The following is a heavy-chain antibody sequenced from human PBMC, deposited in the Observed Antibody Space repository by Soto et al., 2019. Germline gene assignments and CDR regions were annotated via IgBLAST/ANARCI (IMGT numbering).Heavy chain of an antibody. CDR2: IYYSGRT. V-gene: IGHV4-31*01. J-gene: IGHJ5*02. Sequence: QVQLQESGPGLVKPSQTLSLTCTVSGGSISSGGYYWSWIRQHPGKGLEWIGYIYYSGRTYYNPSLKTPVTIFADTSQSYFAQQLSSVATADTAVYYFASVVPARFPRLGHYWFGPWGQGTLVTVSS. CDR1: GGSISSGGYY. D-gene: IGHD2-2*01. CDR3: ASVVPARFPRLGHYWFGP.